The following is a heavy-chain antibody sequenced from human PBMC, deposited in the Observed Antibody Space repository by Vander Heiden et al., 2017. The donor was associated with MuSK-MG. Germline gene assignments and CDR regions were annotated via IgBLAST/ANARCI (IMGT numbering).Heavy chain of an antibody. CDR2: ISSSSSTI. CDR3: ARALSTMVRGVIQEHFDY. J-gene: IGHJ4*02. V-gene: IGHV3-48*02. D-gene: IGHD3-10*01. CDR1: GFTFSSYS. Sequence: EVQLVESGGGLVQPGGSLRLSCAASGFTFSSYSMNWVRQAPGKGLEWVSYISSSSSTIYYADSVKGRFTISRDNAKNSLYLQMNSLRDEDTAVYYCARALSTMVRGVIQEHFDYWGQGTLVTVSS.